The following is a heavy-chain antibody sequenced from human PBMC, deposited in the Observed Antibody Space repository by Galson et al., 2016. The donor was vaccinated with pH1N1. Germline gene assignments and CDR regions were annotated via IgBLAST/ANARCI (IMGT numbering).Heavy chain of an antibody. Sequence: SLRLSCAASEFLVTDKYMSWVRQAAGKRPEWVSIIYPRGDAYYADFVEGRFTISRDTSKNMLFLHMSHLRADDTALYYCVFDTVPNGADQWGQGTLVTVSS. CDR2: IYPRGDA. CDR3: VFDTVPNGADQ. D-gene: IGHD4-17*01. J-gene: IGHJ5*02. CDR1: EFLVTDKY. V-gene: IGHV3-53*01.